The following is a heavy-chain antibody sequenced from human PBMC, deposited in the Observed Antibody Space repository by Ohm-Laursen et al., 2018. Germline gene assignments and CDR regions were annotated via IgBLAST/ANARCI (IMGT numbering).Heavy chain of an antibody. CDR3: ARVKQWLIYAFDI. V-gene: IGHV4-34*01. J-gene: IGHJ3*02. Sequence: TLSLTCAVYGGSFSGYYWSWIRQPPGKGLEWIGEINHSGSTNYNPSLKSRVTISVDTSKNQFPLKLSSVTAADTAVYYCARVKQWLIYAFDIWGQGTMVTVSS. CDR1: GGSFSGYY. D-gene: IGHD6-19*01. CDR2: INHSGST.